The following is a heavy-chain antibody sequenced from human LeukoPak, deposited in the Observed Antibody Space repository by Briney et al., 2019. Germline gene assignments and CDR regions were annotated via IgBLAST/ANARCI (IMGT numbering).Heavy chain of an antibody. CDR3: AREEKYKYYFDY. CDR1: GYTFTGYY. D-gene: IGHD1-1*01. Sequence: ASVKVSCKASGYTFTGYYMHWVRQAPGQGLEWMGWISAYNGNTNYAQKLQGRVTMTTDTSTSTAYMELRSLRSDDTAVYYCAREEKYKYYFDYWGQGTLVTVSS. J-gene: IGHJ4*02. V-gene: IGHV1-18*04. CDR2: ISAYNGNT.